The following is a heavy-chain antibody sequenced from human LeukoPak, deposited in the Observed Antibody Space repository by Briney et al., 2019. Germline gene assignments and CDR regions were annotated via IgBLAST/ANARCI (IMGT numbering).Heavy chain of an antibody. Sequence: PGGSLRLSCAASGFTFSSYGMHWVRQAPGKGLVWVTFILYDGSHEYYADSVKGRFTSSRDNSKNTLYLQMNSLRPEDTAVYYCARDVRTYSSSSYYYYGMDVWGQGTTVTVSS. CDR1: GFTFSSYG. CDR2: ILYDGSHE. V-gene: IGHV3-30*02. CDR3: ARDVRTYSSSSYYYYGMDV. J-gene: IGHJ6*02. D-gene: IGHD6-6*01.